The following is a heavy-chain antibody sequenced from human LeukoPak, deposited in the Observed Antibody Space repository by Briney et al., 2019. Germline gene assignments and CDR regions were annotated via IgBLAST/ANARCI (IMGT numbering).Heavy chain of an antibody. V-gene: IGHV3-15*01. CDR2: IKSKTDGRTT. J-gene: IGHJ6*03. Sequence: GGSLRLSCAASGFTFSNAWMSWVRQAPGKGVEWVGRIKSKTDGRTTDYAAPVKGRFTISRDDSKNTLYLQMNSLKTEDTAVYYCTTVDTAMVMGYYYYYYMDVWGKGTTVTVSS. D-gene: IGHD5-18*01. CDR1: GFTFSNAW. CDR3: TTVDTAMVMGYYYYYYMDV.